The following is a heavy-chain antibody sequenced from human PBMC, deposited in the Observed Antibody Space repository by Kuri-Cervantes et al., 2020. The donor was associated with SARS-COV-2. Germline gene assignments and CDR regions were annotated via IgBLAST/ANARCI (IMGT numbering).Heavy chain of an antibody. CDR1: GYSISSGYY. V-gene: IGHV4-38-2*02. Sequence: SETLSLTCTVSGYSISSGYYWGWIRQPPGKGLEWIASFYHSEGTSYNPSLKSRLTMSVDTSKNQFSLRLSSVTAADTAVYYCARYFAVTTYNWFDPWGQGTLVTVSS. CDR3: ARYFAVTTYNWFDP. J-gene: IGHJ5*02. D-gene: IGHD4-11*01. CDR2: FYHSEGT.